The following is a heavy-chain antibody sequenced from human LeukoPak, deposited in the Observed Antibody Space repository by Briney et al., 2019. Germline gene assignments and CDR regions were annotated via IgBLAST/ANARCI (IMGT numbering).Heavy chain of an antibody. J-gene: IGHJ6*03. CDR1: GYTFTGYY. V-gene: IGHV1-2*02. D-gene: IGHD2-15*01. Sequence: ASVTVSCKASGYTFTGYYMHWVRQAPGQGLEWMGWINPNSGGTNYAQKLQGRVTMTTDTSTSTAYMELRSLRSDDTAVYYCARVYGSGYYYYYYMDVWGKGTTVTVSS. CDR2: INPNSGGT. CDR3: ARVYGSGYYYYYYMDV.